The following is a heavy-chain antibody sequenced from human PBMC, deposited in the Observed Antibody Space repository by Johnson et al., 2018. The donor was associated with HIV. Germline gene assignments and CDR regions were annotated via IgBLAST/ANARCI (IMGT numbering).Heavy chain of an antibody. CDR1: GITVGTNY. V-gene: IGHV3-66*02. J-gene: IGHJ3*01. D-gene: IGHD3-9*01. CDR2: IFSVGDV. Sequence: VQLVESGGGLVQPGGSLRLSCAASGITVGTNYMSWVRQAPGKGLEWVSVIFSVGDVYYADSVKGRFHISRDNSKNMVYLQMNILRPEDTAVYYCARDGRDLVTRGSFDVWGQWTVVTVSS. CDR3: ARDGRDLVTRGSFDV.